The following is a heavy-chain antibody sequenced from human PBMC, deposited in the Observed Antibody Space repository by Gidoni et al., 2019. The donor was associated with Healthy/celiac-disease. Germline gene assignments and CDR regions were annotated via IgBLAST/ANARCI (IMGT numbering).Heavy chain of an antibody. CDR1: GYTFTSYY. Sequence: VQLVQSGAEVKKPGASVKVSCKASGYTFTSYYMHWVRQAPGQGLEWMGIINPSGGSTSYAQKFQGRVTMTRDTSTSTVYMELSSLRSEDTAVYYCAGSIAVAGFDYWGQGTLVTVSS. CDR3: AGSIAVAGFDY. V-gene: IGHV1-46*01. D-gene: IGHD6-19*01. CDR2: INPSGGST. J-gene: IGHJ4*02.